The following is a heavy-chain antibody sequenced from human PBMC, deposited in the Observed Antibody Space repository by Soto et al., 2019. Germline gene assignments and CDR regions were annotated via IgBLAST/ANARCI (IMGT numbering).Heavy chain of an antibody. CDR2: ISGSSSTI. CDR3: ARDLAGSSWYFDY. V-gene: IGHV3-48*02. J-gene: IGHJ4*02. CDR1: GFTFSSNS. Sequence: GGSLRLSCAASGFTFSSNSMNWVRQAPGKGLEWVSYISGSSSTIHYADSVKGRFSISRDNAKNSLYLQLNSLRDEDTAVYFYARDLAGSSWYFDYWGQGTLVTVSS. D-gene: IGHD6-13*01.